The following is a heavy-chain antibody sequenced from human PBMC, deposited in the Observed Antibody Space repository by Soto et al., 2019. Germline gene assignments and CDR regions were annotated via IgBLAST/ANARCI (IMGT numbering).Heavy chain of an antibody. V-gene: IGHV3-30*18. D-gene: IGHD6-19*01. CDR2: ISYDGSNK. CDR1: GFTFSSYG. J-gene: IGHJ6*02. Sequence: QVQLVESGGGVVQPGRSLRLSCAASGFTFSSYGMHWVRQAPGKGLEWVAVISYDGSNKYYADSVKGRFTISRDNSKNTLYLQMNSLRAEDTAVYYCAKDRGWLAERYYYRMDVWGQGTTVTVSS. CDR3: AKDRGWLAERYYYRMDV.